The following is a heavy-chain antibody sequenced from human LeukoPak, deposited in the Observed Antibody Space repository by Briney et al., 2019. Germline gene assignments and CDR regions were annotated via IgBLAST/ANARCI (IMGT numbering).Heavy chain of an antibody. CDR2: ISYDGSNK. D-gene: IGHD4-17*01. J-gene: IGHJ4*02. CDR1: GFTFSSYS. V-gene: IGHV3-30-3*01. CDR3: ASGYFTSSLIVDYGDYAVGY. Sequence: PGGSLRLSCAASGFTFSSYSMHWVRQAPGKGLEWVAVISYDGSNKYYADSEKGRFTISRDNSKNTLYLQMNSLRAEDTAVYYCASGYFTSSLIVDYGDYAVGYWGQGTLVTVSS.